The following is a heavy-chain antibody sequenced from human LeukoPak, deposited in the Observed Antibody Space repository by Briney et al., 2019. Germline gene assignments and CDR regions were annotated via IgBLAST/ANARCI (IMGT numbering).Heavy chain of an antibody. V-gene: IGHV3-74*01. Sequence: HPGGSLRLSCAASGFTFGNSLVHWVRQAPGKGLVWVSLINADGSTTTYADSVKGRFTISRDNARNTVSLQLSSLRAEDTAVYYCAQGYSTGWYPSWGRGSLVSVSS. CDR2: INADGSTT. D-gene: IGHD6-19*01. CDR1: GFTFGNSL. J-gene: IGHJ5*02. CDR3: AQGYSTGWYPS.